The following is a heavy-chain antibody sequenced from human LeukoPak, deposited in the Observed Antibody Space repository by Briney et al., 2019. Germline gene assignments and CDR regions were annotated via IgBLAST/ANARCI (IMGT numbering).Heavy chain of an antibody. J-gene: IGHJ4*02. CDR3: ARDASPLRGSYSQDY. CDR2: INTDGSST. D-gene: IGHD1-26*01. CDR1: GFTFSSYW. Sequence: GGSLRLSCAASGFTFSSYWMHWVRQAPGKGLVWVSRINTDGSSTSYADSVKGRFTISRDNAKNTLYLQMNSLRAEDTAVYYCARDASPLRGSYSQDYWGQGTLVTVSS. V-gene: IGHV3-74*01.